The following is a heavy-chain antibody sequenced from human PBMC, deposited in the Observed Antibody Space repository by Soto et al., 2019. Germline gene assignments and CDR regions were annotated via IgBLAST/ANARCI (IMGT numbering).Heavy chain of an antibody. CDR2: IYSGGST. D-gene: IGHD1-20*01. CDR1: GFTVSSNY. CDR3: ARACITGTTLFLCYYYGMDV. J-gene: IGHJ6*02. Sequence: HLGGSLRLSCAASGFTVSSNYMSWVRQAPGKGLEWVSVIYSGGSTYYADSVKGRFTISRDNSKNTLYLQMNSLRAEDTAVYYCARACITGTTLFLCYYYGMDVWGQGTTVTVSS. V-gene: IGHV3-53*01.